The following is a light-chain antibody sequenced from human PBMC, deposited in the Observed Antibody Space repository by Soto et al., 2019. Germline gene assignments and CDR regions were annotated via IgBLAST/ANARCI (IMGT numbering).Light chain of an antibody. CDR1: QSVLYSSNNKNY. CDR2: WAS. CDR3: QQYYSTWT. Sequence: DIVMTQSPDSLAVSLGERATINCKSSQSVLYSSNNKNYLAWYQQKPGQPPKLLIYWASTRESGVPDRFSGSGSGTDFTLTISSLQAEDVAVYYCQQYYSTWTCGQGTKGDIK. V-gene: IGKV4-1*01. J-gene: IGKJ1*01.